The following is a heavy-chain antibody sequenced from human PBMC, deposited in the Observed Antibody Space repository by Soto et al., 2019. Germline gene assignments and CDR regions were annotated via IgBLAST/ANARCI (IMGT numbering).Heavy chain of an antibody. Sequence: SVKVSCKASGGTLSSYAISWVRQAPGQGLEWMGGILPIFGTANYAQKFQGRATITADESTSTAYMELSSLRSEDTAVYYCARNLVRGGSYSMGMNYFDYWGQGTLVTVSS. CDR2: ILPIFGTA. V-gene: IGHV1-69*13. CDR1: GGTLSSYA. J-gene: IGHJ4*02. CDR3: ARNLVRGGSYSMGMNYFDY. D-gene: IGHD1-26*01.